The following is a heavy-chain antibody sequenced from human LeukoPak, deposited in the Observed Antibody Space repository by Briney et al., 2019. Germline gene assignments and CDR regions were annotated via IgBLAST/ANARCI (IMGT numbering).Heavy chain of an antibody. CDR3: TRKGSDSSAFIFDY. D-gene: IGHD3-10*01. Sequence: ASVKVSCKASGYTFTSAGYTMHWVRQAPGQSLEWMGWINTGGGDTRYSQKFQARVTITRDTSASTAYMEVSSLRSEDTAVYYCTRKGSDSSAFIFDYWGQGTLVTVSS. CDR2: INTGGGDT. J-gene: IGHJ4*02. CDR1: GYTFTSAGYT. V-gene: IGHV1-3*04.